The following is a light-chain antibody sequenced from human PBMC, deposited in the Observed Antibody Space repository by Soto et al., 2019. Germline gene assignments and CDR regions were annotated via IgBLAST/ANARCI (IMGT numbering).Light chain of an antibody. J-gene: IGKJ1*01. V-gene: IGKV3-20*01. CDR2: GAS. CDR1: ESVTSNY. CDR3: QQYYTSYTT. Sequence: EIVLTQSPATLSLSPGERATLSCGASESVTSNYLAWYQQKPGQAPRLLIFGASTRATGIPDRFSGSGSGTDFTLTISRLEPEDFAVYYCQQYYTSYTTFGQGTKVDIK.